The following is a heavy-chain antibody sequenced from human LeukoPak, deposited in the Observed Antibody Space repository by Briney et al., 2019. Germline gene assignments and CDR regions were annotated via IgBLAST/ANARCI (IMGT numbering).Heavy chain of an antibody. CDR2: INQDVSET. CDR1: GFTFSSYW. Sequence: PGGSLRLSCAPSGFTFSSYWMSWVRHAPGKGLGWVANINQDVSETNYVDSVKGRFTISRDNAKNSLYLQMTSLRVEDTAVYYCARDRGYSSFDYWGEGTLVTVSS. J-gene: IGHJ4*02. D-gene: IGHD4-23*01. CDR3: ARDRGYSSFDY. V-gene: IGHV3-7*01.